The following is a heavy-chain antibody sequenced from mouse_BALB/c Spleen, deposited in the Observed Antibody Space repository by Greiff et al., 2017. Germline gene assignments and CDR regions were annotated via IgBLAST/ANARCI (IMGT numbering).Heavy chain of an antibody. V-gene: IGHV5-9*03. J-gene: IGHJ4*01. CDR2: ISSGGGNT. CDR1: GFTFSSYT. CDR3: ARYEGVYAMDY. Sequence: DVHLVESGGGLVKPGGSLKLSCAASGFTFSSYTMSWVRQTPEKRLEWVATISSGGGNTYYPDSVKGRFTISRDNAKNNLYLQMSSLRSEDTALYYCARYEGVYAMDYWGQGTSVTVSS.